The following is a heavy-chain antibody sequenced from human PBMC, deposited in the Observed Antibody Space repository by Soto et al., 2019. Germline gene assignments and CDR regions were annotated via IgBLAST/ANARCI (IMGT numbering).Heavy chain of an antibody. V-gene: IGHV4-31*03. Sequence: QVQLQESGPGLVKPSQTLSLTCTVSGGSINSGGYYWSWIRQHPGKGLEWIGYIFYSGSTYYNPSLKSRVTVSVAMSKNKFSLKLSSVTVADTAVYDCARVGGSGSPFDNWGQGTLVTVSS. CDR1: GGSINSGGYY. CDR3: ARVGGSGSPFDN. D-gene: IGHD3-10*01. CDR2: IFYSGST. J-gene: IGHJ4*02.